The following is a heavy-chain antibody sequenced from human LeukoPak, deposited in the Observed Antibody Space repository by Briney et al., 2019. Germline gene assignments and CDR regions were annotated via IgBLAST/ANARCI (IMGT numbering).Heavy chain of an antibody. J-gene: IGHJ5*02. Sequence: GGSLRLSCAASGFTVSSNYMSWVRQAPGKGLEWVSVIYSGGSTYYADSVKGRFTISRDNSKNTLYLQMNSLKAEDTAVYYCAREYYYGSGSYYPWGQGTLVTVSS. D-gene: IGHD3-10*01. CDR3: AREYYYGSGSYYP. CDR2: IYSGGST. V-gene: IGHV3-66*01. CDR1: GFTVSSNY.